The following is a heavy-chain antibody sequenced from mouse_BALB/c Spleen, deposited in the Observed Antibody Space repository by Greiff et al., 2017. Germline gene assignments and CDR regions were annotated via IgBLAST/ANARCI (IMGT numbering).Heavy chain of an antibody. CDR1: GYTFSSYW. CDR2: ILPGSGST. Sequence: QVQLQQSGAELLKPGASVKISCKATGYTFSSYWIEWVKQRPGHGLEWIGEILPGSGSTNYNEKFKGKATFTADTSSNTAYMQLSRLTSEDSAVYYCARGRFHYAMDYWGQGTSVTVSS. J-gene: IGHJ4*01. CDR3: ARGRFHYAMDY. V-gene: IGHV1-9*01.